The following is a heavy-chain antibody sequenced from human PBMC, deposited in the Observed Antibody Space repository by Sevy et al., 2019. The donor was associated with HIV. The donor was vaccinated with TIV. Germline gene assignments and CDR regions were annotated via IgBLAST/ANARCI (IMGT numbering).Heavy chain of an antibody. D-gene: IGHD3-10*01. CDR2: ISDVGGTT. V-gene: IGHV3-23*01. CDR3: AKRVAGALAALDI. Sequence: GGSLRLSCAASGFTFRNYVMNWVRQPPGKGLEWVSVISDVGGTTNYADPVKGRFTISRDDSKSTLYLQMNSLRVEDTAVYFCAKRVAGALAALDIWGQGTMVTVSS. J-gene: IGHJ3*02. CDR1: GFTFRNYV.